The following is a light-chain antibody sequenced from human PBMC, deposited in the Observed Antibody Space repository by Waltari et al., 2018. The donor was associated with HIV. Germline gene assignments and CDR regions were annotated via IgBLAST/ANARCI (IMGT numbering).Light chain of an antibody. Sequence: QSVLTLPPSASGTPDQRVPISLSGSTSNLGRNPLSLFKQLPGASPTVLIFCKNQRASGVPDRFSGSKSGTSSSLAISGLQFEDEADYYCASWDDSLNGPVFGGGTKLTV. V-gene: IGLV1-44*01. CDR1: TSNLGRNP. CDR2: CKN. J-gene: IGLJ2*01. CDR3: ASWDDSLNGPV.